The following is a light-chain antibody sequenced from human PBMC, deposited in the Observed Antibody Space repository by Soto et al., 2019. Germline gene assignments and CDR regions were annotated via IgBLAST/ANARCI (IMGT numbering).Light chain of an antibody. CDR3: QQYGNSPIT. J-gene: IGKJ5*01. CDR2: GAS. CDR1: QSITNN. Sequence: ELVMTQSPATLSVSPGERATLSCRASQSITNNLAWYQQRPGQAPRLLIYGASTRATGVPARFSGSGSGTNFTLTISSLQPEDFAVYYCQQYGNSPITFGQGTRLQIK. V-gene: IGKV3-15*01.